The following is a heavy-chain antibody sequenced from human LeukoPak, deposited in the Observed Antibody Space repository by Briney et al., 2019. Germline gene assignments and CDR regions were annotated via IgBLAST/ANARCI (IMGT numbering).Heavy chain of an antibody. CDR1: GFTFSTYV. J-gene: IGHJ3*02. V-gene: IGHV3-64*01. CDR3: ARVSTNDRRNAFDI. Sequence: GGSLRLSCAASGFTFSTYVMQWVRQAPGKGLEYVSAITGDGGYTYYANSVKGRFTISRDNSKKTLYLQMGTLRADDMAVYYCARVSTNDRRNAFDIWGQGTMVTVSS. D-gene: IGHD2-8*01. CDR2: ITGDGGYT.